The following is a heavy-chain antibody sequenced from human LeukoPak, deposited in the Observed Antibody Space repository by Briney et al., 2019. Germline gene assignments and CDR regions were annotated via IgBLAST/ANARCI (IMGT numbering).Heavy chain of an antibody. V-gene: IGHV4-39*07. CDR1: GDSISSSSYY. D-gene: IGHD1-26*01. CDR2: IFHSGST. Sequence: SGTLSLTCTVSGDSISSSSYYWGWIRQPPGKGLEWIGSIFHSGSTYYNPSLKSRVTISVDTSKNQFSLKLSSVTAADTAVYYCARNSGSYYDYWGQGTLVTVSS. CDR3: ARNSGSYYDY. J-gene: IGHJ4*02.